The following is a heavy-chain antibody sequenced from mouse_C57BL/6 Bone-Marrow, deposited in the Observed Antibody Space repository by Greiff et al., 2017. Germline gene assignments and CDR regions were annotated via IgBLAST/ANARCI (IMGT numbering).Heavy chain of an antibody. D-gene: IGHD2-3*01. V-gene: IGHV1-74*01. J-gene: IGHJ3*01. Sequence: QVQLQQPGAELVKPGASVKVSCKASGYTFTSYWMHWVKQRPGQGLEWIGRIHPSDSDTNYNQKFKGKATLTVDKSSSTAYMQLSSLTSEDSAVYYCAITPAIYGGYYRGFFAYWGQGTLVTVSA. CDR2: IHPSDSDT. CDR3: AITPAIYGGYYRGFFAY. CDR1: GYTFTSYW.